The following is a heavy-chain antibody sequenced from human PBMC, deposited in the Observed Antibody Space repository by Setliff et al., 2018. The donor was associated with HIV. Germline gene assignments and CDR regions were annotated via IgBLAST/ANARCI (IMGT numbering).Heavy chain of an antibody. CDR3: ARSATNYNYYYYGMDV. CDR1: GFTFSSYA. D-gene: IGHD4-4*01. Sequence: GGSLRLSCSASGFTFSSYAMSWVRQAPGKGLEWVSVISGTGGSTYYADSVKGRFTISRDNSKNTLSLQMNSLRAEDTGVYYCARSATNYNYYYYGMDVWGQGTTVTVSS. V-gene: IGHV3-23*01. CDR2: ISGTGGST. J-gene: IGHJ6*02.